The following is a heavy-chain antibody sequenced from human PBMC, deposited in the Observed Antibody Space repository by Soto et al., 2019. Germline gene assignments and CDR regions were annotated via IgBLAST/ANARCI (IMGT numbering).Heavy chain of an antibody. D-gene: IGHD5-18*01. CDR1: GGSISSYY. V-gene: IGHV4-59*01. Sequence: SETLSLTCTVSGGSISSYYWSWIRQPPGKGLEWIGYIYYSVSTNYNPSLKSRVTISVDTSKNQFSLKLSSVTAADTAVYYCARDNGYSYGYTLDHWGQGTLVAVSS. CDR3: ARDNGYSYGYTLDH. CDR2: IYYSVST. J-gene: IGHJ4*02.